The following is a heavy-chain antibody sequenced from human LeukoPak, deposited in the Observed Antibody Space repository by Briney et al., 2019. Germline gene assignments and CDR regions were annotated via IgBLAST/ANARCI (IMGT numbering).Heavy chain of an antibody. J-gene: IGHJ4*02. Sequence: DSVKGRFTISRDNSKNTLYLQMNSLRAEDTAMYYCTRGGGRSIILHWGQGTLVTVSS. V-gene: IGHV3-53*01. D-gene: IGHD6-6*01. CDR3: TRGGGRSIILH.